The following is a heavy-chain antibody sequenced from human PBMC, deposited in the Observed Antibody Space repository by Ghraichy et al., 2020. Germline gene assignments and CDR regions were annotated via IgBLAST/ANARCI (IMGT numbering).Heavy chain of an antibody. V-gene: IGHV4-59*01. Sequence: SETLSLTCTVSGGSISSYYWSWIRQPPGKGLEWIGYIYYSGSTNYNPSLKSRVTISVDTSKNQFSLKLSSVTAADTAVYYCASGDSSGSFHYWGQGTLVTVSS. CDR3: ASGDSSGSFHY. CDR1: GGSISSYY. D-gene: IGHD3-22*01. J-gene: IGHJ4*02. CDR2: IYYSGST.